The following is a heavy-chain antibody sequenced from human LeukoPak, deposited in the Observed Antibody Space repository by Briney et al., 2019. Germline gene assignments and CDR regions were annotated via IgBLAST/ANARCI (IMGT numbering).Heavy chain of an antibody. J-gene: IGHJ5*02. CDR3: ARETYYYGGWFDP. CDR2: IYYSGST. V-gene: IGHV4-59*01. D-gene: IGHD3-10*01. CDR1: GGSISTYY. Sequence: SETLSLTCAVSGGSISTYYWNWIRQPPGKGLEWIGYIYYSGSTNYNPSLKSRVTISVDTSKNQFSLKLSSVTAADTAVYYCARETYYYGGWFDPWGQGTLVTVSS.